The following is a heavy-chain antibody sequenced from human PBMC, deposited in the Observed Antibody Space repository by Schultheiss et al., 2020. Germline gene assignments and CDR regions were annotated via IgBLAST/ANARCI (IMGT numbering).Heavy chain of an antibody. CDR1: GGSISSYY. D-gene: IGHD4-17*01. V-gene: IGHV4-34*01. CDR2: INHSGST. Sequence: SETLSLTCTVSGGSISSYYWSWIRQPPGKGLEWIGEINHSGSTNYNPSLKSRVTISVDTSKNQFSLKLSSVTAADTAVYYCARVQIPDYGDYVSWFDPWGQGTLVTVSS. CDR3: ARVQIPDYGDYVSWFDP. J-gene: IGHJ5*02.